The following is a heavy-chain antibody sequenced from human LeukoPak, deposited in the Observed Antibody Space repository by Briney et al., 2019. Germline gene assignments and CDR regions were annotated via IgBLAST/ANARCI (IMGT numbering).Heavy chain of an antibody. CDR2: IIPIFGTA. CDR3: ARDRIIIWGRDDAFDI. Sequence: ASVKVSCKASGGTFSSYAISWVRQAPGQGLEWMGGIIPIFGTANYAQKFQGRVTITADESTSTAYMELSSLRSEDTAVYYCARDRIIIWGRDDAFDIWGQGTMVTVSS. V-gene: IGHV1-69*13. D-gene: IGHD3-16*01. J-gene: IGHJ3*02. CDR1: GGTFSSYA.